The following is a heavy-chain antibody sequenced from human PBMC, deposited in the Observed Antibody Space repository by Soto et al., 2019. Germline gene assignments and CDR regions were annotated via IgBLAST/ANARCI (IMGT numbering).Heavy chain of an antibody. Sequence: EVQLVESGGGLAQPGGSLRLSCAASGFAFSNYWMSWVRQAPGKGLERVANIKQDGSQNYYGNSGTGRFTTTRDNTKNSVHLQMKSLRAEEPAMYYCVRDHTNGCKFDYRGRGALVTVSS. V-gene: IGHV3-7*01. CDR3: VRDHTNGCKFDY. J-gene: IGHJ4*02. D-gene: IGHD1-1*01. CDR1: GFAFSNYW. CDR2: IKQDGSQN.